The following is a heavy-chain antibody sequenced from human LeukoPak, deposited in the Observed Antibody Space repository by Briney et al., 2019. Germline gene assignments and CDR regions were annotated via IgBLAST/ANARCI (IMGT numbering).Heavy chain of an antibody. CDR3: ARGLMTVDAYFDY. CDR2: IHYSGST. J-gene: IGHJ4*02. CDR1: GGSIISGSYY. Sequence: KPSETLSLTCSVSGGSIISGSYYWSWIRQHPGKGLEWIGYIHYSGSTYYNPSLKSRVTISVDRSKNQFSLKLNSVTAADTAVYYCARGLMTVDAYFDYWGQGTLVTVSS. V-gene: IGHV4-31*03. D-gene: IGHD2-21*01.